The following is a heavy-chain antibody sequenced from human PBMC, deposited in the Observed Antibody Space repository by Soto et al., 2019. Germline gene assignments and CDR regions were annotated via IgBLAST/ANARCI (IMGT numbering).Heavy chain of an antibody. D-gene: IGHD2-15*01. J-gene: IGHJ4*02. CDR2: IKEDGSEK. V-gene: IGHV3-7*01. Sequence: EVQLVESGGDLVQPGGSLRLSCAASGFTFSTYWMTWVRQAPGKGLEWVANIKEDGSEKYYVESVKGRFTISRDNAKNSQYLQMNSLRAEDTAIYYCARDVGHCSGGKCYTLFDSWGQGTLVTVSS. CDR1: GFTFSTYW. CDR3: ARDVGHCSGGKCYTLFDS.